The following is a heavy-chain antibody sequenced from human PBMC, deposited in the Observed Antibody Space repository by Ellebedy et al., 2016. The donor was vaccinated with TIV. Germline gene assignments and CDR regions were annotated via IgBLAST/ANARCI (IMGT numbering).Heavy chain of an antibody. D-gene: IGHD6-13*01. Sequence: AASVKVSCKASGYTFTSYAMHWVRQAPGQRLDWMGWINAGNGNTKYSQKFQGRVTITRDTSASTAYMELSSLRSEDTAVYYCARERYSRVELDYWGQGTLVTVSS. CDR3: ARERYSRVELDY. CDR1: GYTFTSYA. J-gene: IGHJ4*02. V-gene: IGHV1-3*01. CDR2: INAGNGNT.